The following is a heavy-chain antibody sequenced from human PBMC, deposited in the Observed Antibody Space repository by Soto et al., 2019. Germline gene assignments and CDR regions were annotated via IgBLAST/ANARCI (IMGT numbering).Heavy chain of an antibody. CDR1: GGSFSGYY. Sequence: SETLSLTCAVYGGSFSGYYWSWIRQPPGKGLEWIGEINHSGSTNYNPSLKSRVTISVDTSKNQFSLKLSSVTAADTAVYYCASGPAIAAAGTFDAFDIWGQGTMVTVSS. J-gene: IGHJ3*02. CDR3: ASGPAIAAAGTFDAFDI. D-gene: IGHD6-13*01. V-gene: IGHV4-34*01. CDR2: INHSGST.